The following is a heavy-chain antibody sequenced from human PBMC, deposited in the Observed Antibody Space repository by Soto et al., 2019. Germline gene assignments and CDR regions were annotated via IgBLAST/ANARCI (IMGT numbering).Heavy chain of an antibody. J-gene: IGHJ6*03. Sequence: GGSLRLSCAASGFTFSSYGMHWVRQAPGKGLEWVAVIWYDGSNKYYADSVKGRFTISRDNSKNTLYLQMNSLRAEDTAVYYCARDGVLLTDYTVTIFPLGPRYYYYYYMDVWGKGTTVTVSS. V-gene: IGHV3-33*01. D-gene: IGHD4-17*01. CDR1: GFTFSSYG. CDR2: IWYDGSNK. CDR3: ARDGVLLTDYTVTIFPLGPRYYYYYYMDV.